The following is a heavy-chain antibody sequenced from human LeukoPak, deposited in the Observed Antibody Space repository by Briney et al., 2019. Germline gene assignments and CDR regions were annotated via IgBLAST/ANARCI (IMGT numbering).Heavy chain of an antibody. J-gene: IGHJ3*02. CDR2: IYYSGST. D-gene: IGHD3-22*01. Sequence: PSETLSPTCTVSGGSISSYYWSWIRQPPGKGLEWIGYIYYSGSTNYNPSLKSRVTISVDTSKNQFSLKLSSVTAADTAVYYCARVTYYYDSSGYNNAFDIWGQGTMVTVSS. CDR3: ARVTYYYDSSGYNNAFDI. V-gene: IGHV4-59*01. CDR1: GGSISSYY.